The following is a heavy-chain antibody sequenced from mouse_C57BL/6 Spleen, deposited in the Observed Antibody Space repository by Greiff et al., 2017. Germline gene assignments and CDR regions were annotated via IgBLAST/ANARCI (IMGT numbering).Heavy chain of an antibody. V-gene: IGHV1-82*01. J-gene: IGHJ3*01. CDR3: ARGRYDSRGAWFAY. Sequence: QVQLQQSGPELVKPGASVKISCKASGYAFSSSWMNWVKQRPGKGLEWIGRIYPGDGDTNYNGKFKGKATLTADKASSTAYMQLSSLTSEDSAVYFCARGRYDSRGAWFAYWGQGTLVTVSA. D-gene: IGHD2-4*01. CDR1: GYAFSSSW. CDR2: IYPGDGDT.